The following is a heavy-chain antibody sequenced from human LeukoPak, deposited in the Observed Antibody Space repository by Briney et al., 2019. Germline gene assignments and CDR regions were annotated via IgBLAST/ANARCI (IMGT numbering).Heavy chain of an antibody. J-gene: IGHJ6*02. CDR1: GFSLSNYW. CDR2: INQDRSDK. Sequence: TGGSLRLSCAASGFSLSNYWMSWVRQAPGKGLEGGANINQDRSDKYYVDSVMGRFTISKDKAKNLVYLQMNSLRPEDTAIYYCAWYGVTHGLDVWGQGTTVTVSS. V-gene: IGHV3-7*01. CDR3: AWYGVTHGLDV. D-gene: IGHD3-10*01.